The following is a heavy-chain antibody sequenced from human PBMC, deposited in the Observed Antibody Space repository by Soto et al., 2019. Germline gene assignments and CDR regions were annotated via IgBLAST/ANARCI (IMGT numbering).Heavy chain of an antibody. CDR2: ISYDGSNK. D-gene: IGHD1-26*01. CDR1: GFTFSSYA. V-gene: IGHV3-30-3*01. CDR3: AIEKVGPTSIHVFDI. J-gene: IGHJ3*02. Sequence: PGGSLRLSCAASGFTFSSYAMHWVRQAPGKGLEWVAVISYDGSNKYYADSVKGRFTISRDNAKNSLYLQMNSLRAEDTAVYYCAIEKVGPTSIHVFDIWGQGTMVTVSS.